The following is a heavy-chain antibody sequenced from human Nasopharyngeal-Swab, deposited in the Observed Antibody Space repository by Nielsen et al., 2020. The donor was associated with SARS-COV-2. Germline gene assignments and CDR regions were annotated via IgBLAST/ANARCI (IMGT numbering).Heavy chain of an antibody. D-gene: IGHD4-23*01. CDR2: IYWDDDK. J-gene: IGHJ4*02. CDR3: ANTGTTVAFDY. Sequence: SGSTLVTPTQTLTPTCTFSGLSLSTSGVGVVWIRQPTGKALEWLALIYWDDDKRYSPSLKSRLTITKDTSTNQVVLTMTNMDPVDTATYYCANTGTTVAFDYWGQGTLVTVSS. CDR1: GLSLSTSGVG. V-gene: IGHV2-5*02.